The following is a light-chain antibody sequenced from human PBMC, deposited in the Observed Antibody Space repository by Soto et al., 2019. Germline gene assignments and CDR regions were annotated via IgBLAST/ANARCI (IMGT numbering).Light chain of an antibody. V-gene: IGLV2-14*03. CDR2: GVT. Sequence: ALTQPTSVSGSPGQSITISCTGNHNDIGTYDYVSWYRQHPGRAPRLLIYGVTTRPSGISDRFSASKSGLTASLTISGLQPEDEADYYCSSFTSDRIYVFGPGTKVTVL. CDR1: HNDIGTYDY. CDR3: SSFTSDRIYV. J-gene: IGLJ1*01.